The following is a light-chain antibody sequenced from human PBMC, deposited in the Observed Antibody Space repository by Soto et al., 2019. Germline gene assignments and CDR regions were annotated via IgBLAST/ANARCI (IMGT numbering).Light chain of an antibody. J-gene: IGKJ4*01. V-gene: IGKV1-39*01. Sequence: DIEMTQSPSSLSASVGDRVTITCRASQSISNFLSWYRKSPGRAPELLIYGASTLQNGVPSRFSGSGSGKDFTLTISSLEPEDFATYWCHQTFTPPLTSGGGTKVEI. CDR1: QSISNF. CDR3: HQTFTPPLT. CDR2: GAS.